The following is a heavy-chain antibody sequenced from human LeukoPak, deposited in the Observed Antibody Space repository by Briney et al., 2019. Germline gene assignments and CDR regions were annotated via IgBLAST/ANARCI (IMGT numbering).Heavy chain of an antibody. CDR2: IYYSGST. CDR1: GGSISSNNYY. Sequence: SETLSPTCTVSGGSISSNNYYWGWIRQPPGKGLEWIGSIYYSGSTYYNPSLKSRVTISVDTSKNQFSLKLTSVTAADTAVYYCASVDRGSFAVGEYWGQGTLVTVSS. D-gene: IGHD3-10*01. CDR3: ASVDRGSFAVGEY. J-gene: IGHJ4*02. V-gene: IGHV4-39*01.